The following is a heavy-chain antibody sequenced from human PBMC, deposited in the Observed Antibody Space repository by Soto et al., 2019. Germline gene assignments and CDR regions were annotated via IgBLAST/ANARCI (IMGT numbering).Heavy chain of an antibody. D-gene: IGHD3-22*01. CDR3: ARGGYYDSSGYWDWFDP. Sequence: GASVKVSCKASGYTFTSYGISWVRQAPGQGLEWMGWISAYNGNTNYALKLQGRVTMTTDTSTSTAYMELRSLRSDDTAVYYCARGGYYDSSGYWDWFDPWGQGTLVTAPQ. CDR1: GYTFTSYG. V-gene: IGHV1-18*01. J-gene: IGHJ5*02. CDR2: ISAYNGNT.